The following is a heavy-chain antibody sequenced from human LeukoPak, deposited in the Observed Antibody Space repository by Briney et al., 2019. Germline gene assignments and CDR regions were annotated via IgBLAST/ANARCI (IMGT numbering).Heavy chain of an antibody. J-gene: IGHJ5*02. CDR2: INPNSGGT. Sequence: ASVKVSCKASGYTFTGYYMHWVRQAPGQGLEWMGWINPNSGGTNYAQKFQGRATMTRDTSISTAYMELSRLRSDDTAVYYCARDGSLLWFGELSSNWFDPWGQGTLVTVSS. D-gene: IGHD3-10*01. V-gene: IGHV1-2*02. CDR3: ARDGSLLWFGELSSNWFDP. CDR1: GYTFTGYY.